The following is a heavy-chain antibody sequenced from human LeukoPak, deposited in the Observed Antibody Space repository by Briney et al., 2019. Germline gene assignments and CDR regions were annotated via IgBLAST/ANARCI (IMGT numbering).Heavy chain of an antibody. CDR2: IIPIFGTA. D-gene: IGHD5-18*01. CDR1: GGTFSSYA. V-gene: IGHV1-69*13. Sequence: PVTVSCTASGGTFSSYAISWVRQAPGHGLEWMGVIIPIFGTANYAQKFQGRVTITADESTSTAYMELSSLRSEDTAVYYCARGWPDTATLHSTYLYGMDVWGQGTTVTVSS. CDR3: ARGWPDTATLHSTYLYGMDV. J-gene: IGHJ6*02.